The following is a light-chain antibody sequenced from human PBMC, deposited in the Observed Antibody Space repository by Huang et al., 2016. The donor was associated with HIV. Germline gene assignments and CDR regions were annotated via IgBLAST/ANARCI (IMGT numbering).Light chain of an antibody. J-gene: IGKJ4*01. Sequence: EIVLTQSPATLSLSAGESATLSCRASQTVSNYLAWYQNKPGQAPRLLISDASNSARGIPVRFSGRGSGTYFTITSGGLESEDVAVYYCQQRYNWPTFGGGTKVEIK. CDR3: QQRYNWPT. CDR1: QTVSNY. V-gene: IGKV3-11*01. CDR2: DAS.